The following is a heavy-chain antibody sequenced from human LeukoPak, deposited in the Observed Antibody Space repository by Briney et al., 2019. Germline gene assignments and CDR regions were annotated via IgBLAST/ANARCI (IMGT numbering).Heavy chain of an antibody. CDR3: AKSGYNYDSNAYPFIDY. V-gene: IGHV3-23*01. J-gene: IGHJ4*02. D-gene: IGHD3-22*01. Sequence: GGSLRLSCAASGFTFSSYGMSWVRQAPGKALEWVSGTSSGGGSTHYADSVKGRFTISRDNSKNTLYLEMSSLRAEDTAVYYCAKSGYNYDSNAYPFIDYWGQGTLVTVSS. CDR2: TSSGGGST. CDR1: GFTFSSYG.